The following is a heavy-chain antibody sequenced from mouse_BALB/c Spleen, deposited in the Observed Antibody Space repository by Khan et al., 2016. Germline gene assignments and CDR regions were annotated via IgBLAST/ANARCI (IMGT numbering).Heavy chain of an antibody. Sequence: VQLQQSGAELVKPGASVKLSCAASGFNIKDTYMNWVKQRPEQGLEWIGRIDPVNGATEYDPKFQGKAAITADPSSNPPYLQLSSLTSKDTAVYYCTRRDDYGNQFAYWGQGTLVTVSA. CDR2: IDPVNGAT. J-gene: IGHJ3*01. CDR1: GFNIKDTY. D-gene: IGHD2-1*01. V-gene: IGHV14-3*02. CDR3: TRRDDYGNQFAY.